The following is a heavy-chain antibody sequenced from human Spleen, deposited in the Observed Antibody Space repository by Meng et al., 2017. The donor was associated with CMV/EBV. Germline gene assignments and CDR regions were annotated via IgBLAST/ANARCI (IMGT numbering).Heavy chain of an antibody. V-gene: IGHV4-30-4*08. J-gene: IGHJ4*02. CDR2: IYYSGST. CDR3: ATYYYDSSGYYCFDY. D-gene: IGHD3-22*01. CDR1: CVSISSGDYY. Sequence: VPPQHPSPGLENPSQTLPLTCTVSCVSISSGDYYWSWIRQPPGKGLEWIGYIYYSGSTYYNPSLKSRVTISVDTSKNQFSLKLSSVTAADTAVYYCATYYYDSSGYYCFDYWGQGTLVTVSS.